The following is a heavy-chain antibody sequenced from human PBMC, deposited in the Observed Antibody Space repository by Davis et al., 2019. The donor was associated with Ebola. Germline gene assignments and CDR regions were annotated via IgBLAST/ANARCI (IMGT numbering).Heavy chain of an antibody. CDR3: AREKAYDIKQGFDY. D-gene: IGHD3-22*01. CDR2: IYSIGTT. J-gene: IGHJ4*02. Sequence: PSETLSLTCSVSGGSISGYYWNWIRQPAGKRLEWIGRIYSIGTTDYNSSLKSRVTMSVDTSMNHFSLTLRSVTAADTAVYYCAREKAYDIKQGFDYWGQGALVTVSS. CDR1: GGSISGYY. V-gene: IGHV4-4*07.